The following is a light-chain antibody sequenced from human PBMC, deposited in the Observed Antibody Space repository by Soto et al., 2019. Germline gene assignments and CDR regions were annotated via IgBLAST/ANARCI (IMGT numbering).Light chain of an antibody. CDR1: SSDVGGYNY. V-gene: IGLV2-14*01. J-gene: IGLJ2*01. CDR2: DVS. CDR3: SLYTSSNTLVV. Sequence: QSVLTQPASVSGSPGQSITISCTGTSSDVGGYNYVSWYQQHTGKAPKLMVYDVSNRPSGVSNRFSGSKSGNTASLTISGLQAEDEADYYCSLYTSSNTLVVFGGGTKLTVL.